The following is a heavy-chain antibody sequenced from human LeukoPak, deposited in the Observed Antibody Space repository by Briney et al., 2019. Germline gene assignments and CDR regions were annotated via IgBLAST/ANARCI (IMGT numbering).Heavy chain of an antibody. D-gene: IGHD6-13*01. CDR3: AKEENSSWYYYYYGMDV. V-gene: IGHV3-23*01. Sequence: PGGSLRLSCAASGFTFSSYAMSWVRQAPGKGLEWVSAISGSGGSTYYADSVKGRFTISRDNSKNTLYLQMNSLRAEDTAVYYCAKEENSSWYYYYYGMDVWGQGTTVTVSS. CDR1: GFTFSSYA. CDR2: ISGSGGST. J-gene: IGHJ6*02.